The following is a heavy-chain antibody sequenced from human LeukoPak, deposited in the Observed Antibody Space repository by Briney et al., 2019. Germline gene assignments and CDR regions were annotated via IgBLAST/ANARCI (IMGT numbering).Heavy chain of an antibody. V-gene: IGHV3-48*01. CDR1: GFTFSSYA. Sequence: HSGGSLRLSCAASGFTFSSYAMSWLRQAPGKGLEWVSYISSSSSTIYYADSVKGRFTISRDNAKNSLYLQMNSLRAEDTAVYYCARGVRVTVTTLDYWGQGTLVTVSS. D-gene: IGHD4-17*01. J-gene: IGHJ4*02. CDR2: ISSSSSTI. CDR3: ARGVRVTVTTLDY.